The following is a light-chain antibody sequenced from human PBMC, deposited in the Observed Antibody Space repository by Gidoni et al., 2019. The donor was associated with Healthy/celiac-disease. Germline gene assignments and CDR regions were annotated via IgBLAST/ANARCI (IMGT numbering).Light chain of an antibody. CDR1: QGISSY. V-gene: IGKV1-8*01. J-gene: IGKJ1*01. CDR2: AAS. CDR3: QQYYSYPWT. Sequence: AIRMTQSPSSFSASTGDRVTITSRASQGISSYLAWYQQKPWKAPKLLIYAASTLQSGVPSRFSGSGSGTDFTLTISCLQSEDFATYYCQQYYSYPWTFGQGTKVEIK.